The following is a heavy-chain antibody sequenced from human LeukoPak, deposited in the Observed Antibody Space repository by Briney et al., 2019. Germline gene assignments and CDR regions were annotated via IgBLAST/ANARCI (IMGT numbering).Heavy chain of an antibody. CDR1: GFTFSSYA. V-gene: IGHV3-64*01. Sequence: GGSLRLSCAASGFTFSSYAMHWVRQAPGKGLEYVSAISSNGGSTYYANSVKGRFTISRDNSKNTLYLQMGSLRAEDMAVYYCARDHDSSSWHDVPHGGVLFDYWGQGTLVTVSS. CDR2: ISSNGGST. D-gene: IGHD6-13*01. J-gene: IGHJ4*02. CDR3: ARDHDSSSWHDVPHGGVLFDY.